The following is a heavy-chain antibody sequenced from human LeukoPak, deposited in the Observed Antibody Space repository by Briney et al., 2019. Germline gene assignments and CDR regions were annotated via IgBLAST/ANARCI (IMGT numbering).Heavy chain of an antibody. D-gene: IGHD3-9*01. CDR3: ARGQLTYYDILTGYYKGSLVY. J-gene: IGHJ4*02. Sequence: SVKVSCKASGGTFSSYAISWVRQAPGQGLEWMGGIIPIFGTANYAQKFQGRVTITADEPTSTAYMELSSLRSEDTAVYYCARGQLTYYDILTGYYKGSLVYWGQGTLVTVSS. CDR2: IIPIFGTA. CDR1: GGTFSSYA. V-gene: IGHV1-69*01.